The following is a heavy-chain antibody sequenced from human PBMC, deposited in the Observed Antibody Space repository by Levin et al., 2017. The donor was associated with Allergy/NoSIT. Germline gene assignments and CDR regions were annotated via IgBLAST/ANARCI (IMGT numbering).Heavy chain of an antibody. D-gene: IGHD3-3*01. Sequence: GGSLRLSCAASGFTFSGSAMHWVRQASGKGLEWVGRIRSKTNNYATAYAASVKGRFPISRDDSKNTAYLQMNSLKTEDTAVYYCTRPYYDFWSGYYSYYGMDVWGQGTTVTVSS. J-gene: IGHJ6*02. CDR3: TRPYYDFWSGYYSYYGMDV. V-gene: IGHV3-73*01. CDR1: GFTFSGSA. CDR2: IRSKTNNYAT.